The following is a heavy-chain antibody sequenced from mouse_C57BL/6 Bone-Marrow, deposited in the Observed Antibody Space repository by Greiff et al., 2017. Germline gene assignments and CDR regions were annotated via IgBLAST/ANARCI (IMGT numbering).Heavy chain of an antibody. CDR2: IYPGSGST. J-gene: IGHJ3*01. Sequence: QLKLQQPVAELGVPGASVKMSCKASGYTFTSYWITWVKQRPGQGLEWIGDIYPGSGSTNYNEKFKSKATLTVDTSSSTAYMQLSSLTSEDSAVYYCARGYYGSRGAYWGQGTLVTVSA. V-gene: IGHV1-55*01. D-gene: IGHD1-1*01. CDR3: ARGYYGSRGAY. CDR1: GYTFTSYW.